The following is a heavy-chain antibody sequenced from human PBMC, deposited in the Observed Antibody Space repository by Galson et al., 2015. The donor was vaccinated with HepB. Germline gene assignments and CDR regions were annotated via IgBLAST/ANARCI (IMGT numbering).Heavy chain of an antibody. D-gene: IGHD6-19*01. CDR3: ARTPPSSGDYLGVWYFDY. V-gene: IGHV2-70*01. CDR1: GFSLSTNGMC. J-gene: IGHJ4*02. CDR2: IDWHDDK. Sequence: PALVKPTQTLALTCTFSGFSLSTNGMCVSWIRQPPGKALEWLALIDWHDDKYYNPSLKTRLTISKDTSKNQVVLSMTNMDPVDTGTYYCARTPPSSGDYLGVWYFDYWGQGTLVTVSS.